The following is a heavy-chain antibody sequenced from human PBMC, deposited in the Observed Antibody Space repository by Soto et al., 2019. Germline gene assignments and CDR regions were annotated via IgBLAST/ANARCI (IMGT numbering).Heavy chain of an antibody. V-gene: IGHV1-8*01. CDR1: GYTFTSYD. CDR3: ARDLGCSGGSCHLDYYYYYMDV. D-gene: IGHD2-15*01. J-gene: IGHJ6*03. Sequence: ASVKVSCKASGYTFTSYDINWVRQATGQGLEWMGWMNPNSGNTGYAQKFQGRVTMTRNTSISTAYMELSSLRSEDTAVYYCARDLGCSGGSCHLDYYYYYMDVWGKGTTVTVSS. CDR2: MNPNSGNT.